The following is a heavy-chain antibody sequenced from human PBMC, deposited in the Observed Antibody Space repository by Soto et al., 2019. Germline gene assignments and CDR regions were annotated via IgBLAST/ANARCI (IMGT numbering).Heavy chain of an antibody. J-gene: IGHJ6*02. CDR2: TYYRSKWYN. Sequence: KQSQTLSLTCAISGDSVSSNSAAWNWIRQSPSRGLEWLGRTYYRSKWYNDYAVSVKSRITINPDTSKNQFSLQLNSVTPEDTAVYYCAREVVVSSSWNGLSDYYGMDVWGQGTTVTVSS. V-gene: IGHV6-1*01. CDR3: AREVVVSSSWNGLSDYYGMDV. D-gene: IGHD6-13*01. CDR1: GDSVSSNSAA.